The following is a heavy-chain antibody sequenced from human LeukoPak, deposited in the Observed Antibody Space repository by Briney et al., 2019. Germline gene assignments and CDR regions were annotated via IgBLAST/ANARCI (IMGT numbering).Heavy chain of an antibody. V-gene: IGHV4-30-4*01. CDR2: IYYSGST. CDR1: GGSISSGDYY. CDR3: AREGLTGYYTDY. J-gene: IGHJ4*02. Sequence: SQTLSLTRTVSGGSISSGDYYWSWIRQPPGKGLEWIGYIYYSGSTYYNPSLKSRVTISVDTSKNQFSLKLSSVTAADTAVYYCAREGLTGYYTDYWGQGTLVTVSS. D-gene: IGHD3-9*01.